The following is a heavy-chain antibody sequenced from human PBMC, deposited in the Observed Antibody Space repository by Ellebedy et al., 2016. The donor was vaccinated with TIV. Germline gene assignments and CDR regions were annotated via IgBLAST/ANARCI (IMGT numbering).Heavy chain of an antibody. CDR1: GFTFSSNA. D-gene: IGHD2-21*01. Sequence: GGSLRLSCAASGFTFSSNAMHWVRQAPGKGLVWVSRVSSDGGSTMYADSVKGRFTISRDNSKNTLYLQMTILRPEDTAVYYCAKDLYSWYFDLWGRGTLVSVSS. J-gene: IGHJ2*01. CDR3: AKDLYSWYFDL. CDR2: VSSDGGST. V-gene: IGHV3-74*03.